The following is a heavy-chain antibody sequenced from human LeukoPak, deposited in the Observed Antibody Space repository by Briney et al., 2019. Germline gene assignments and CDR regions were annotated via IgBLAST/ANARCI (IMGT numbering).Heavy chain of an antibody. CDR3: ARHTYFGFDI. D-gene: IGHD2/OR15-2a*01. J-gene: IGHJ3*02. CDR1: GGSVSSGGYS. CDR2: IYHSGST. V-gene: IGHV4-30-2*01. Sequence: SETLSLTCAVSGGSVSSGGYSWSWIRQPPGKGLEWIGYIYHSGSTYYNPSLKSRVTISVDRSKNQFSLKLSSVTAADTAVYYCARHTYFGFDIWGQGTMVTVSS.